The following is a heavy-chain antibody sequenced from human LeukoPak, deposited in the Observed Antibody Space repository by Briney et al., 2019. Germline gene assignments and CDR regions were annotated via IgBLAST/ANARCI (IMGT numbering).Heavy chain of an antibody. J-gene: IGHJ3*01. CDR1: GYTFTGYY. V-gene: IGHV1-2*06. CDR3: ARDAGYSSSPKDAFDV. D-gene: IGHD6-6*01. CDR2: INPNSGGT. Sequence: ASVKVSCKASGYTFTGYYMHWVRQAPGQGLEWMGRINPNSGGTNYAQKFQGRVTITTDTSISTAYMELSRLRSDDTAVYYCARDAGYSSSPKDAFDVWGQGRMVTVSS.